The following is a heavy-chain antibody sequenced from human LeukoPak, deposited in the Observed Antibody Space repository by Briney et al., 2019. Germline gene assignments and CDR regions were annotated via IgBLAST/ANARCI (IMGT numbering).Heavy chain of an antibody. CDR3: ARVLGGYYGYYYYYMDA. D-gene: IGHD3-22*01. CDR1: GGSISSYY. CDR2: IYYSGST. Sequence: PSETLSLTCTVSGGSISSYYWSWIRQPPGKGLEWIGYIYYSGSTNYNPSLKSRVTISVDTSKNQFSLKLSSVTAADTAVYYCARVLGGYYGYYYYYMDAWGKGTTVTVSS. V-gene: IGHV4-59*01. J-gene: IGHJ6*03.